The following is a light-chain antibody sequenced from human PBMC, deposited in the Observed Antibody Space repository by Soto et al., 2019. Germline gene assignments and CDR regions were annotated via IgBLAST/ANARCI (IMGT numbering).Light chain of an antibody. Sequence: QSVLTHPPSISATPGQKVTISCSGSSSNIGSNFVSWYQQLPGTAPKLLIFDNSQRPSGIPDRFFGSKSGTSATLGITGPQTGDEAVYYCGTWDTKLSAVVFGGGTKLTVL. J-gene: IGLJ2*01. CDR2: DNS. CDR3: GTWDTKLSAVV. V-gene: IGLV1-51*01. CDR1: SSNIGSNF.